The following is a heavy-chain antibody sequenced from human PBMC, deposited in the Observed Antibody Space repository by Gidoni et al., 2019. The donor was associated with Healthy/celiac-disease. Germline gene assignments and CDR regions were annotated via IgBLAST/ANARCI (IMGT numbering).Heavy chain of an antibody. J-gene: IGHJ4*02. D-gene: IGHD4-17*01. CDR1: GSTFSSYA. CDR2: ISYDGSNK. V-gene: IGHV3-30*04. CDR3: ARDGHDYGDKFDY. Sequence: QVQLVESGGGVVQPGRSLRPSCAAPGSTFSSYAMPWVRQAPGKGLEWVAVISYDGSNKYYADSVKGRFTISRDNSKNTLYLQMNSLRAEDTAVYYCARDGHDYGDKFDYWGQGTLVTVSS.